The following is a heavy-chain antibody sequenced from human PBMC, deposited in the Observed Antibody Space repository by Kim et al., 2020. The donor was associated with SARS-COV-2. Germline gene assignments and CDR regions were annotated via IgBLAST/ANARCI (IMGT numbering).Heavy chain of an antibody. CDR3: AKDKGVYYDSSGYYSYFQH. V-gene: IGHV3-43*01. Sequence: GRFTISRDNSKNSLYLQMNSLRTEDTALYYCAKDKGVYYDSSGYYSYFQHWGQGTLVTVSS. D-gene: IGHD3-22*01. J-gene: IGHJ1*01.